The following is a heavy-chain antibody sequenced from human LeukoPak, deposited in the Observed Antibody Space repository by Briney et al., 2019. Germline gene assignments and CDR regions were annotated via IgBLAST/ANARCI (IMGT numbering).Heavy chain of an antibody. CDR1: GGSITFGSYY. V-gene: IGHV4-61*02. Sequence: SQTLSLTCIVSGGSITFGSYYWPWIRQPAGKGLELIGRIYTSGRTFYNPSLKSRVTISMDTSMNQFSLRLNSVTAADTDVYCCARARVIPASFDDWGQGALVTVSS. CDR3: ARARVIPASFDD. CDR2: IYTSGRT. D-gene: IGHD3-16*02. J-gene: IGHJ4*02.